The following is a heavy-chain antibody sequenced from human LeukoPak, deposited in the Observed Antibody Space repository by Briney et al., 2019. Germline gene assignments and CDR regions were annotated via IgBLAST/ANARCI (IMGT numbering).Heavy chain of an antibody. V-gene: IGHV4-34*01. CDR1: GGSFSGYY. Sequence: SETLSLTCAVYGGSFSGYYWSWIRQPSGKGLEWIGEINHSGSTNYNPSLKSRVTISVDTSKNQFSLKLSSVTAADTAVYYCASHNYYDSSGYYHNWFDPWDQGTLVTVSS. CDR2: INHSGST. CDR3: ASHNYYDSSGYYHNWFDP. J-gene: IGHJ5*02. D-gene: IGHD3-22*01.